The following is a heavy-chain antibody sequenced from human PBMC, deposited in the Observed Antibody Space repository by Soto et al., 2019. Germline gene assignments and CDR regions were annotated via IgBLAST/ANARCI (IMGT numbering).Heavy chain of an antibody. Sequence: VKVSCKASRYTFTGYYMHWVRQAPGQGLEWMGWINPNSGGTNYAQKFQGRVTMTRDTSISTAYMELSRLRSDDTAVYYCARDIADYGGNPTLGAFDIWGQGTMVTVSS. J-gene: IGHJ3*02. V-gene: IGHV1-2*02. CDR1: RYTFTGYY. CDR2: INPNSGGT. CDR3: ARDIADYGGNPTLGAFDI. D-gene: IGHD4-17*01.